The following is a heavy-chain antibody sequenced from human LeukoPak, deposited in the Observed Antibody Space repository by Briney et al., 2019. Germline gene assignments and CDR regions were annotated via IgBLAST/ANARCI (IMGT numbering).Heavy chain of an antibody. CDR3: AREEDILTAMDAFDI. Sequence: PGGSLRLSCAASGFTFSSYSMDWVRQAPGKGLEWVSYISSSSTIYYADSVKGRFTISRDNAKNSLYLQMNSLRDEDTAVYYCAREEDILTAMDAFDIWGQGTMVTVSS. CDR2: ISSSSTI. CDR1: GFTFSSYS. V-gene: IGHV3-48*02. J-gene: IGHJ3*02. D-gene: IGHD3-9*01.